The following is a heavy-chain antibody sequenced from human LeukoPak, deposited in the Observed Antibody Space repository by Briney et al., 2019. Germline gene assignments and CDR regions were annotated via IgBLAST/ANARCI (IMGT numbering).Heavy chain of an antibody. Sequence: SQTLSLTCTVSGGSISSVGYFWRSVRQQPGKGLDRFVYSYYSGSTYYHPALNSQITIPVHTPKNPLYQQLRPVTPADTAVYYCARCRLGFRYCTNFDYWGQGNLVTVS. V-gene: IGHV4-31*01. CDR2: SYYSGST. J-gene: IGHJ4*02. CDR1: GGSISSVGYF. D-gene: IGHD2-8*01. CDR3: ARCRLGFRYCTNFDY.